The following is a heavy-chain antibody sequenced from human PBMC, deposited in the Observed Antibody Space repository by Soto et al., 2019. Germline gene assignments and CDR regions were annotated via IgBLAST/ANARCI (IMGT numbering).Heavy chain of an antibody. CDR1: GFTFSSYG. V-gene: IGHV3-30*18. Sequence: QVQLVESGGGVVQPGRSLRLSCAASGFTFSSYGMHWVRQAPGKGLEWVAVISYDGSNKYYADSVKGRFTISRDNSKNTLYLQMTSLRAEDTAVYYCAKDSSSCPFDYWGQGTLVTVSS. D-gene: IGHD6-13*01. CDR3: AKDSSSCPFDY. J-gene: IGHJ4*02. CDR2: ISYDGSNK.